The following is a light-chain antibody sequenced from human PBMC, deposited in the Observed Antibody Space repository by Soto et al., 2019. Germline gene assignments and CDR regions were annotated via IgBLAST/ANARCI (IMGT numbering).Light chain of an antibody. CDR2: KNN. CDR1: SSNIGSNY. Sequence: QPVLTQPPSASGTPGQRVTISCSGSSSNIGSNYVYWYQQVPGTTPKLLIYKNNQRPSWVPDRFSGSKSGTSASLAISGLRSDDEADYYCAVWDDSLSGREVFGGGTKVTVL. V-gene: IGLV1-47*01. J-gene: IGLJ2*01. CDR3: AVWDDSLSGREV.